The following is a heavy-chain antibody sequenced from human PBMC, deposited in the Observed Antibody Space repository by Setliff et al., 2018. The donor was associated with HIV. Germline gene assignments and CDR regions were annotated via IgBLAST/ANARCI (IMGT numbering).Heavy chain of an antibody. CDR1: GGSISISSYY. V-gene: IGHV4-39*01. Sequence: SETLSLTCTVSGGSISISSYYWGWIRQPPGKGLEWIGSIYYSGSTNYSPSLKSRVTMSVDTSKNQFSLKLSSVTAADTAVYYCARGEGGFLDFDLVLTTFDFWGQGTPVTVSS. D-gene: IGHD3-9*01. CDR2: IYYSGST. J-gene: IGHJ4*02. CDR3: ARGEGGFLDFDLVLTTFDF.